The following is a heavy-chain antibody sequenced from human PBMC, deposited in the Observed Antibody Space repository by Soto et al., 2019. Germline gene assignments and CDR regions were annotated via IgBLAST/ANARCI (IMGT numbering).Heavy chain of an antibody. CDR2: IYHSGST. J-gene: IGHJ4*02. D-gene: IGHD6-19*01. CDR3: ARGPGIAVVVWYFDY. Sequence: PSETLSLTCAVSGGSISSGGYSWSWIRQPPGKGLEWIGYIYHSGSTYYNPSLKSRVTISVDRSKNQFSLKLSSVTAADTAVYYCARGPGIAVVVWYFDYWGQRTLVTFSS. V-gene: IGHV4-30-2*01. CDR1: GGSISSGGYS.